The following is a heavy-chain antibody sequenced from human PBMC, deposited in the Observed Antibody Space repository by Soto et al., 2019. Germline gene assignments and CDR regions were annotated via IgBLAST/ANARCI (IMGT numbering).Heavy chain of an antibody. J-gene: IGHJ4*02. V-gene: IGHV3-23*01. D-gene: IGHD1-26*01. CDR3: AKDVEGGSLFRGAFDY. CDR2: ISASGGAT. Sequence: LRLSCVASRFTFTSYAMSWVRQAPGRGLEWVAAISASGGATIHADSVKGRLTISRDNSKNTLYLQMNSLRAEDTAVYYCAKDVEGGSLFRGAFDYWGQGTQVTVSS. CDR1: RFTFTSYA.